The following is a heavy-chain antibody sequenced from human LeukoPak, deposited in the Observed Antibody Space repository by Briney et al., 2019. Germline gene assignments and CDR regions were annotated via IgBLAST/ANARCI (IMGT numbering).Heavy chain of an antibody. CDR3: AKDIVAMRGWFDP. D-gene: IGHD5-12*01. J-gene: IGHJ5*02. V-gene: IGHV3-30*18. Sequence: GGSLRLSCAASGFTFSSYGMHWVRQAPGKGLEWVAVISYDGSNKYYADSVKGRFTISRDNSKNTLYLQMNSLRAEDTAVYYCAKDIVAMRGWFDPWGQGTLVTVSS. CDR1: GFTFSSYG. CDR2: ISYDGSNK.